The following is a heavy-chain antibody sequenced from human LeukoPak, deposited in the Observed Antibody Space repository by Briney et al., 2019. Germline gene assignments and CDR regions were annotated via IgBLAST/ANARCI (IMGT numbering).Heavy chain of an antibody. D-gene: IGHD3-9*01. CDR3: ARDLNRYFDWLLHLDY. Sequence: ASVKVSCKASGYTFTSYGISWVRQAPGQGLEWMGWIGAYNGNTNYAQKLQGRVTMTTDTSTSTAYMELRSLRSDDTAVYYCARDLNRYFDWLLHLDYWGQGTLVTVSS. J-gene: IGHJ4*02. CDR1: GYTFTSYG. CDR2: IGAYNGNT. V-gene: IGHV1-18*04.